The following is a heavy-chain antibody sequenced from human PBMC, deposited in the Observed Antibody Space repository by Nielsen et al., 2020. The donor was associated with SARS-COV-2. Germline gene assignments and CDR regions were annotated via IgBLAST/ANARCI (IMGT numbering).Heavy chain of an antibody. J-gene: IGHJ6*02. V-gene: IGHV3-33*01. D-gene: IGHD3-3*01. CDR2: IWYDGSNK. Sequence: GESLKISCAASGFTFSSYGMHWVRQAPGKGLEWVAVIWYDGSNKYYADSVKGRFTISRDNSKNTLYLQMNSLRAEDTAVYYCARDITIFGVAYYYGMDVWGQGTTVTVSS. CDR3: ARDITIFGVAYYYGMDV. CDR1: GFTFSSYG.